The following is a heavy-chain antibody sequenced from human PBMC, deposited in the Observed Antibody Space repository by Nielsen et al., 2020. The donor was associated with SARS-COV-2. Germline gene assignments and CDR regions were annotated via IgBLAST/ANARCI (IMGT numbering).Heavy chain of an antibody. Sequence: GGSLRLSCAASGFTFDDYTMHWVRQAPGKGLEWVSLISWDGGSTYYADSVKGRFTISRDNSKNSLYLQMNSLRTEDTALYYCAKENKDSSGWPNWGQGTLVTVSS. CDR2: ISWDGGST. CDR3: AKENKDSSGWPN. V-gene: IGHV3-43*01. CDR1: GFTFDDYT. J-gene: IGHJ4*02. D-gene: IGHD6-19*01.